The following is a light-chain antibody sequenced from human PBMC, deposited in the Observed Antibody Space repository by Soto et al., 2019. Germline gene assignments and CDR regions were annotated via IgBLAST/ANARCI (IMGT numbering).Light chain of an antibody. CDR2: DAS. CDR3: QQRSNWPYT. CDR1: QSVSSY. V-gene: IGKV3-11*01. Sequence: EIVLTQSPATLSLSPGERATLSCRASQSVSSYLAWNQQKPGQAPRLLIYDASNSATGIPARFSGSGSGTDFTLTISSLEPEDFAVYYCQQRSNWPYTFGEGTKLEIK. J-gene: IGKJ2*01.